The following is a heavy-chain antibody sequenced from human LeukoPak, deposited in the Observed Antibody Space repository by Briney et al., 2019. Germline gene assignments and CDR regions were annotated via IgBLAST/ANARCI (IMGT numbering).Heavy chain of an antibody. CDR2: ISSSSSTI. J-gene: IGHJ4*02. Sequence: GGSLRLSCAASGFTFSNYNINWVRQAPGKGLEWLSYISSSSSTIYYAHSVKGRFTISRDNAKNSLYLQMNSLRDEDTAVYYCARDRSYCGGDCYPESFDYWGQGTLVTVSS. D-gene: IGHD2-21*02. CDR3: ARDRSYCGGDCYPESFDY. V-gene: IGHV3-48*02. CDR1: GFTFSNYN.